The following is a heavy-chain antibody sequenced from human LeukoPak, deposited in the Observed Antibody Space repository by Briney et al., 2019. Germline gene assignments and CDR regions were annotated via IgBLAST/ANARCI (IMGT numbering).Heavy chain of an antibody. CDR1: GGSFSSYY. D-gene: IGHD3-10*01. Sequence: KPSETLSLTCTVSGGSFSSYYWSWIRQPPGKGLEWIGYIYYSGNTYYNPSLKSRVTISVDTSKNQFSLKLNSVTAADTAVYYCVAYGSGSYYIPESLDIWGQGTMVTVSS. V-gene: IGHV4-59*12. CDR3: VAYGSGSYYIPESLDI. J-gene: IGHJ3*02. CDR2: IYYSGNT.